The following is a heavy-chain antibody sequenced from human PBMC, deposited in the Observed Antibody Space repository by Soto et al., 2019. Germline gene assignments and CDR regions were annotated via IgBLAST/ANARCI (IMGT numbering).Heavy chain of an antibody. CDR2: IGSSGATI. CDR1: GFSFNNYA. CDR3: AKYQVEQMVRDFDV. V-gene: IGHV3-23*01. J-gene: IGHJ3*01. D-gene: IGHD6-13*01. Sequence: GGSLRLSCAASGFSFNNYAMTWVRQAPGKGLEWVSAIGSSGATIYYADSVKGRFTISRDNSKNTLYLQMNSLRAEDTAVYYCAKYQVEQMVRDFDVWGRGTMVTVSS.